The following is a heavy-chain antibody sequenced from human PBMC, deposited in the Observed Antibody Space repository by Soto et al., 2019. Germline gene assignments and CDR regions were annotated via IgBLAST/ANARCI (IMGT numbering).Heavy chain of an antibody. CDR2: IYSGGST. CDR3: ARDPGYSSGWYFDY. D-gene: IGHD6-19*01. V-gene: IGHV3-66*01. CDR1: GFTVSSNY. Sequence: GGSLRLSCAASGFTVSSNYMSWVRQAPGKGLEWVSVIYSGGSTYYADSVKGRFTISRDNSKNTLYLQMNSLRAEDTAVYYCARDPGYSSGWYFDYWGQGTLVTVSS. J-gene: IGHJ4*02.